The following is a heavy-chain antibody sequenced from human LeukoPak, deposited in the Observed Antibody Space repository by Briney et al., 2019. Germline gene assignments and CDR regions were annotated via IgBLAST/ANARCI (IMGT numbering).Heavy chain of an antibody. CDR3: ARGSPDYYGSGRSRFDP. Sequence: SETLSLTCAVYGGSFSGYYWSWIRQPPGKGLEWIGEINHSGSTNYNPSLESRVTISVDTSKNQFSLKLSSVTAADTAVYYCARGSPDYYGSGRSRFDPWGQGTLVTVSS. CDR2: INHSGST. V-gene: IGHV4-34*01. J-gene: IGHJ5*02. CDR1: GGSFSGYY. D-gene: IGHD3-10*01.